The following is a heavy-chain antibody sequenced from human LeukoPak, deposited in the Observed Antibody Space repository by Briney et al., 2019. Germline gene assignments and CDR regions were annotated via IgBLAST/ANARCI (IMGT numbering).Heavy chain of an antibody. D-gene: IGHD2-2*01. CDR3: ARRYCSSTSCHTDYYYYYMDV. Sequence: GGSLRLSXAASGFTFSSYWMHWVRQAPGKGLVWVSRINSDVSSTSYADSVKGRFTISRDNAKNTLYLQMNSQRAEDTAVYYCARRYCSSTSCHTDYYYYYMDVWGKGTTVTVSS. V-gene: IGHV3-74*01. CDR2: INSDVSST. J-gene: IGHJ6*03. CDR1: GFTFSSYW.